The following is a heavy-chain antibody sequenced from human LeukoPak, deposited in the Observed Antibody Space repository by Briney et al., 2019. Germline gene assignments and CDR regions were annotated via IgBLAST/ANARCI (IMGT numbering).Heavy chain of an antibody. CDR2: IRSSSSYI. V-gene: IGHV3-21*01. CDR1: GFTFSSYS. D-gene: IGHD6-19*01. CDR3: ARPGIAVAVEFFDY. Sequence: KPGGSLRLSCAASGFTFSSYSMNWVRQAPGKGLEWVSFIRSSSSYIYYADSVKGRFTISRDNAKNSLYLQMNSLRAEDTAVYYCARPGIAVAVEFFDYWGQGTLVTVAS. J-gene: IGHJ4*02.